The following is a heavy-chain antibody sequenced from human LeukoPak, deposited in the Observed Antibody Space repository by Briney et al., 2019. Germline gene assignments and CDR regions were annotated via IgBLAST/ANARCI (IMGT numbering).Heavy chain of an antibody. CDR2: ISAYNGNT. CDR1: GYTFTSYG. V-gene: IGHV1-18*01. Sequence: GASVKVSCKASGYTFTSYGISWVRQAPGQGLEWMGWISAYNGNTNYALKLQGRVTMTTDTSTSTAYMELRSLRSDDTAVYYCARIAGTDFYYYYYGMDVWGQGTTVTVSS. D-gene: IGHD1-20*01. CDR3: ARIAGTDFYYYYYGMDV. J-gene: IGHJ6*02.